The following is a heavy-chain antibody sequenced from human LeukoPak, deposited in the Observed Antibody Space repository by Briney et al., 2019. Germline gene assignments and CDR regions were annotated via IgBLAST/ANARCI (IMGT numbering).Heavy chain of an antibody. CDR1: GFTFSSYA. CDR3: AKSPGYSSGWADY. D-gene: IGHD6-19*01. J-gene: IGHJ4*02. Sequence: PGGSLRLSCAASGFTFSSYAMSWVRQAPGKGLEWVSAISGSGGSTYYADSVKGRFTISRDNSKNTLYLQMNSLRAEDTAVFYCAKSPGYSSGWADYWGQGTLVTVSS. V-gene: IGHV3-23*01. CDR2: ISGSGGST.